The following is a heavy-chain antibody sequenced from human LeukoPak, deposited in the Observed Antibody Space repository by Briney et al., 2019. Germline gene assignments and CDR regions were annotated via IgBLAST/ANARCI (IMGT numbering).Heavy chain of an antibody. CDR2: IYTPGSP. CDR1: GGSVSSGDYY. Sequence: PSETLPLTCTVSGGSVSSGDYYWTWIRQPAGKGLEWIGRIYTPGSPSYNPSLKSRVTISVDTSTNQFSLKLTSVSAADTAVYYCARDRGTTTARGVPSWFDPWGQGILVTVSS. J-gene: IGHJ5*02. V-gene: IGHV4-61*02. D-gene: IGHD3-10*01. CDR3: ARDRGTTTARGVPSWFDP.